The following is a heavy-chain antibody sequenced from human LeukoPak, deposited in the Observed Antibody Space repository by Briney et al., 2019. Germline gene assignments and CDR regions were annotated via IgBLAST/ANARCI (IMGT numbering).Heavy chain of an antibody. J-gene: IGHJ4*02. V-gene: IGHV3-23*01. D-gene: IGHD6-19*01. CDR3: SKRSGWYMADRHHDS. Sequence: GGSLRLSCAASGFTFSSYAMTWVRQAPGKGLEWVSGLRGSGDSANYADSVKGRFTISRDNSKNTLYLQMNSLRAEDTAIYYCSKRSGWYMADRHHDSWGQGTLVTVSS. CDR1: GFTFSSYA. CDR2: LRGSGDSA.